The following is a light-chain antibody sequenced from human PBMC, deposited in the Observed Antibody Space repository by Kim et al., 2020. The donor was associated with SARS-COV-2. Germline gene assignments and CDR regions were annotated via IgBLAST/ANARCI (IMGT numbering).Light chain of an antibody. CDR2: VNSDGSH. V-gene: IGLV4-69*01. Sequence: QLVLTQSPSASASLGASVKLTCTLNSGHSSYAIAWHQQQPEKGPRYLVKVNSDGSHSKGDGIPDRFSGSSSGAERYLTISSLQSEDEADYYCQTWGTGIRVFGGGTKVTVL. CDR3: QTWGTGIRV. CDR1: SGHSSYA. J-gene: IGLJ3*02.